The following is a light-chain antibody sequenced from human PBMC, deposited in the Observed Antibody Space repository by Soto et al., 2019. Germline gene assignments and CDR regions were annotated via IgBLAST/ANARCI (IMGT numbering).Light chain of an antibody. CDR1: SGHSSYA. CDR3: QTWNTGTHVV. CDR2: LISDGSH. J-gene: IGLJ2*01. Sequence: QLVLTQSPSASASLGASVKLTCTLSSGHSSYAIAWHQQQPEKGPRYLMKLISDGSHNKGDGIPDRFSGSSSGAERYLTISSLQSEDEADYYCQTWNTGTHVVFGGGTKLTV. V-gene: IGLV4-69*01.